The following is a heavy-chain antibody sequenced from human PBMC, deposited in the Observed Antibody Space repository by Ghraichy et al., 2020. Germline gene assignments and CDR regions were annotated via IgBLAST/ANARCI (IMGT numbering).Heavy chain of an antibody. CDR1: GFIFSSYW. D-gene: IGHD4-23*01. V-gene: IGHV3-7*01. J-gene: IGHJ4*02. CDR3: ATSYDGKVAPFDC. Sequence: GGSLRLSCAGSGFIFSSYWMSWVRQAPGKGLEWVANIKQDGSEEYCVDSVKGRFTISRDNARNSLHLQMNSLRAEDTAVYYCATSYDGKVAPFDCWGQGTLVTVSS. CDR2: IKQDGSEE.